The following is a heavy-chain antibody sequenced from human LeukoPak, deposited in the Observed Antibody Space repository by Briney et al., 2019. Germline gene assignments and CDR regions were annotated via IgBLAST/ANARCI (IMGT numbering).Heavy chain of an antibody. Sequence: GGSLRLSCAASGFTVSSNYMSWVRQAPGKGLEWVSIIHYDGKIRYAGSVGGRFTIYRDDSENTLFLQMNSLRVDDTAVYFCASGDGYLQPYWGQGTLVTVSS. CDR3: ASGDGYLQPY. V-gene: IGHV3-53*01. D-gene: IGHD2-21*01. J-gene: IGHJ4*02. CDR2: IHYDGKI. CDR1: GFTVSSNY.